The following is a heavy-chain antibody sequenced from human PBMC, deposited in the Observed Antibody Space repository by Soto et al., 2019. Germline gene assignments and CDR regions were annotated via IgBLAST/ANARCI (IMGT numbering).Heavy chain of an antibody. J-gene: IGHJ4*02. CDR2: INAGNGNI. CDR1: GDTFSFYT. D-gene: IGHD6-19*01. Sequence: ASVKVSCKASGDTFSFYTINWVRQAPGLGLEWMGWINAGNGNIKYSQKFQGRVTITRDTSASTAYMELSSLRSEDTAVYYCASDIAVGHDPQYYFDYWGQGTLVTVSS. CDR3: ASDIAVGHDPQYYFDY. V-gene: IGHV1-3*01.